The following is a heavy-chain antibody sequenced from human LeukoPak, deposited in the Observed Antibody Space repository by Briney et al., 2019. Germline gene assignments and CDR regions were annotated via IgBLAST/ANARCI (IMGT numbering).Heavy chain of an antibody. CDR1: GGSFSGYY. D-gene: IGHD3-10*01. CDR3: ARALTMVRGVIFRTNNWFDP. V-gene: IGHV4-34*01. J-gene: IGHJ5*02. Sequence: SETLSLTCAVYGGSFSGYYWSWIRQPPGKGLERIGEINHSGSTNYNPSLKSRVTISVDTSKNQFSLKLSSVTAADTAVYYCARALTMVRGVIFRTNNWFDPWGQGTLVTVSS. CDR2: INHSGST.